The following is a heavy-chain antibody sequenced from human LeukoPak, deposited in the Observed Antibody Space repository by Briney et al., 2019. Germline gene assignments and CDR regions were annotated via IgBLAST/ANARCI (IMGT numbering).Heavy chain of an antibody. J-gene: IGHJ4*02. CDR2: ISGSGSII. D-gene: IGHD3-22*01. CDR1: GFTFTSYA. Sequence: GGSLRLSCAASGFTFTSYAMSWVRQAPGKSPEWFSTISGSGSIINYADSVEGRFTISRDSSKNTLYLQMNSLRADDTAVYYCARVPYYDSTGYPFDHWGQGTLVAVSS. V-gene: IGHV3-23*01. CDR3: ARVPYYDSTGYPFDH.